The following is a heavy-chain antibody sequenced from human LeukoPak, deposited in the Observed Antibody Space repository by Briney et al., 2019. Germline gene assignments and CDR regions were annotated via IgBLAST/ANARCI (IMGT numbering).Heavy chain of an antibody. Sequence: ASVKVSCKASGYTFTVYYIYWVRQAPGQGLEWIGWIYPKNGGTYYAQNFQGRVTMTRDTSINTSYMELSGLRSDDTAVYYCLRENWYYDYWGQGTLVTVSS. CDR3: LRENWYYDY. CDR1: GYTFTVYY. V-gene: IGHV1-2*02. J-gene: IGHJ4*02. CDR2: IYPKNGGT. D-gene: IGHD1-1*01.